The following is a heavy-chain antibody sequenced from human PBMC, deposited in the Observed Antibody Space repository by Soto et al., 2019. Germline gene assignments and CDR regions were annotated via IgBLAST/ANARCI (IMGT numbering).Heavy chain of an antibody. J-gene: IGHJ4*02. CDR3: ATQAAAVFLLGNTPFDY. CDR1: GYTFTRYY. CDR2: INPSGGST. V-gene: IGHV1-46*01. Sequence: AAVKVSCKACGYTFTRYYMHWLRQAPGQGLEWMGIINPSGGSTSYAQKFQGRVTMTRDTSTSTVYMELSSLRSEDTAVYYCATQAAAVFLLGNTPFDYWGQGTLVTVSS. D-gene: IGHD6-13*01.